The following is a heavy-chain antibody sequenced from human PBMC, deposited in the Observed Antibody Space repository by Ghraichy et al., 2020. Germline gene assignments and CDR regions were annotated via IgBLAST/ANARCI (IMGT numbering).Heavy chain of an antibody. CDR1: GGSLSPYY. CDR3: ARINHLVPRTSILDY. V-gene: IGHV4-59*01. D-gene: IGHD1-14*01. Sequence: SETLSLTCTVSGGSLSPYYWSWIRQPPGKGLEWIGYIYYSGSTNYNPSLKSRVTISVDTSKNQFSLKLNSVTAADTAVYYCARINHLVPRTSILDYWGQGTLVTVSS. J-gene: IGHJ4*02. CDR2: IYYSGST.